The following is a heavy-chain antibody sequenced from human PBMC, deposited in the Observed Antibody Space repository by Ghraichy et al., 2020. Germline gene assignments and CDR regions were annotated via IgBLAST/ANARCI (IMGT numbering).Heavy chain of an antibody. Sequence: LSLTCAASGFTFSDYYMSWIRQAPGKGLEWVSYISTSSSYTKYADSVKGRFTISRDNAKNSLYLQMNSLRAEDTAVYYCARGVVGPPFDPWGQGTLVTVSS. CDR2: ISTSSSYT. CDR1: GFTFSDYY. CDR3: ARGVVGPPFDP. J-gene: IGHJ5*02. D-gene: IGHD2-15*01. V-gene: IGHV3-11*06.